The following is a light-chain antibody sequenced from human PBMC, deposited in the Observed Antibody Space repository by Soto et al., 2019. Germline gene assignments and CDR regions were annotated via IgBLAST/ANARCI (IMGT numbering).Light chain of an antibody. CDR2: KAS. Sequence: DIQMTQSPSTLSASVGDRLTITCRASQSISNWLAWYQQKPGKAPKLLIYKASSLESGVPSRFSGSGSGTEFTLTISSLQPDDFATYYCQQYNSYSTFGQGTKVDIK. V-gene: IGKV1-5*03. CDR3: QQYNSYST. CDR1: QSISNW. J-gene: IGKJ1*01.